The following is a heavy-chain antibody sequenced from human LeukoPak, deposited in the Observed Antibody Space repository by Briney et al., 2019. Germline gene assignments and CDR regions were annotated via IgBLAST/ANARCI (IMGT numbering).Heavy chain of an antibody. CDR2: IIPIFGTA. V-gene: IGHV1-69*01. J-gene: IGHJ5*02. CDR3: AKAYYGSGSPLDWFDP. D-gene: IGHD3-10*01. Sequence: SVKVSCKASGGTFSSYAISWVRQAPGQGLEWMGGIIPIFGTANYAQKFQGRVTITADESTSTAYMELSSLRAEDTAVYYCAKAYYGSGSPLDWFDPWGQGTLVTVSS. CDR1: GGTFSSYA.